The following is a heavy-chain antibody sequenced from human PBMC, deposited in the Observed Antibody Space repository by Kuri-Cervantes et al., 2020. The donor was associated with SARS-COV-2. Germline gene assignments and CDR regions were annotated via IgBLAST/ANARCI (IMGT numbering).Heavy chain of an antibody. CDR2: INTNTGNP. Sequence: ASVKVSCKASGGTFSTSIISWVRQAPGQGLEWMGWINTNTGNPTYAQGFTGRFVFSLDTSVSTAYLQISSLKAEDTAVYYCARDHDYSSSWYGGDYWGQGTLVTGSS. CDR1: GGTFSTSI. V-gene: IGHV7-4-1*02. J-gene: IGHJ4*02. D-gene: IGHD6-13*01. CDR3: ARDHDYSSSWYGGDY.